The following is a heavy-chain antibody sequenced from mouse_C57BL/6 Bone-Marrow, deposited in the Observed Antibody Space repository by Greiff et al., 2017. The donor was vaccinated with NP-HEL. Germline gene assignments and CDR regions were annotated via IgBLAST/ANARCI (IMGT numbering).Heavy chain of an antibody. CDR2: IDPENGDT. Sequence: EVQLQQSGAELVRPGASVKLSCTASGFNIKDDYMHWVKQRPEQGLEWIGWIDPENGDTEYASKFKGKATITADTSSNTANLQLSSLTSEDTAVYSCTTQTAQATLSAYWGQGTLVTVSA. J-gene: IGHJ3*01. CDR3: TTQTAQATLSAY. CDR1: GFNIKDDY. D-gene: IGHD3-2*02. V-gene: IGHV14-4*01.